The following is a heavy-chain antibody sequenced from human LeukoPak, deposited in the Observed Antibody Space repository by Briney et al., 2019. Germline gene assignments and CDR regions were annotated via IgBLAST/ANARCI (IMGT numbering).Heavy chain of an antibody. CDR1: GFTFSDAW. V-gene: IGHV3-15*04. Sequence: GGSLRLSCAASGFTFSDAWMSWVRQAPGKGLQWVGRIASKADGGTTDYAAPVKGRFTISRDDSVNTLYLQMDSLKTEGTAVYYCTTEYWGSFNYWGQGTLVTVSS. CDR3: TTEYWGSFNY. D-gene: IGHD7-27*01. J-gene: IGHJ4*02. CDR2: IASKADGGTT.